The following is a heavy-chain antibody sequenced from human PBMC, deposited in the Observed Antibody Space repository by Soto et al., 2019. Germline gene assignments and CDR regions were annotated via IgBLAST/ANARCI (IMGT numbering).Heavy chain of an antibody. J-gene: IGHJ4*02. CDR2: INHSGST. CDR1: GGSFSGYY. V-gene: IGHV4-34*01. D-gene: IGHD2-2*01. CDR3: ARATEGYCSSTSCYGFDY. Sequence: SETLSLTCAVYGGSFSGYYWSWIRQPPGKGLEWIGEINHSGSTNYNPSLKSRVTISVDTSKNQFSLKLSSVTAADTAVYYCARATEGYCSSTSCYGFDYWGQGTRVTVAS.